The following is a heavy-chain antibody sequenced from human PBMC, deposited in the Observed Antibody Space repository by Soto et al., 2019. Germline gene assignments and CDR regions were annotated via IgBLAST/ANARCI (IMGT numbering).Heavy chain of an antibody. CDR1: GGTFSSYA. D-gene: IGHD1-7*01. V-gene: IGHV1-69*13. Sequence: GASVKVSCKASGGTFSSYAISWVRQAPGQGLEWMGGIIPIFGTANYAQKFQGRVTTTADESTSTAYMELSSLRSEDTAVYYCARAAGTLNPFDYWGQGTLVTVSS. J-gene: IGHJ4*02. CDR2: IIPIFGTA. CDR3: ARAAGTLNPFDY.